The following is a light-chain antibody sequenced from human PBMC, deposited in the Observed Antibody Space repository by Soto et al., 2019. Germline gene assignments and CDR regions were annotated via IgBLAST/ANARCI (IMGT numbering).Light chain of an antibody. J-gene: IGKJ1*01. CDR3: QQYNNWWT. CDR2: GAS. V-gene: IGKV3-15*01. CDR1: QSVSSN. Sequence: EIVMTHSPATLSVSPWEIATLSCRASQSVSSNLAWYQQKPGQAPGLLIYGASTRATGIPARFSGSGSGTEFTLTISSLQSEDFAVYYCQQYNNWWTFGQGTKVDIK.